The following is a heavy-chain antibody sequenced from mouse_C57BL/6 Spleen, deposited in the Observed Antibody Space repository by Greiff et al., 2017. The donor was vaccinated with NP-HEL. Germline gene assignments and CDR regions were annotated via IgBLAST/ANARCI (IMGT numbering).Heavy chain of an antibody. D-gene: IGHD1-1*01. CDR3: ARGDGPYYFDY. CDR2: IDPSDSYT. J-gene: IGHJ2*01. Sequence: QVHVKQPGAELVMPGASVKLSCKASGYTFTSYWMHWVKQRPGQGLEWIGEIDPSDSYTNYNQKFKGKSTLTVDKSSSTAYMQLSSLTSEDSAVYYCARGDGPYYFDYWGQGTTLTVSS. CDR1: GYTFTSYW. V-gene: IGHV1-69*01.